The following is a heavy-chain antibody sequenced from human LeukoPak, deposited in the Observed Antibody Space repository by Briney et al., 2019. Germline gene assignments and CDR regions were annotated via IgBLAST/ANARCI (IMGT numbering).Heavy chain of an antibody. J-gene: IGHJ4*02. V-gene: IGHV3-48*03. CDR2: ISSSGSTK. CDR1: GFPFSSYD. CDR3: ARDWQWLPDY. D-gene: IGHD6-19*01. Sequence: GGSLRLSCAASGFPFSSYDMGWVRQAPGNGLEWLSYISSSGSTKYYADSVRGRFIISSDNAKNSMYLRMNSLRVEDTAVYYCARDWQWLPDYWGQGTRVTVSS.